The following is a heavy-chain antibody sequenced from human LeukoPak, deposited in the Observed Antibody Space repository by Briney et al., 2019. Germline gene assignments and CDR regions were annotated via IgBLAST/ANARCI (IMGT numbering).Heavy chain of an antibody. CDR3: AKDQAAAVLLLLPGLFDY. Sequence: GGSLRLSCAASGFTFSNYGMHWVRQAPGEGLEWVAFIRYDGSNKYYADSVKGRFTISRDNSKNTLYLQMNSLRVEDTAVYYCAKDQAAAVLLLLPGLFDYWGQGTLVTVSS. V-gene: IGHV3-30*02. CDR2: IRYDGSNK. D-gene: IGHD3-10*01. CDR1: GFTFSNYG. J-gene: IGHJ4*02.